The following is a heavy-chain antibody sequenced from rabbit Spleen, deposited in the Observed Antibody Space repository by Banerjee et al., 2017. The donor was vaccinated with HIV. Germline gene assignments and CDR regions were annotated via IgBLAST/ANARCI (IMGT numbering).Heavy chain of an antibody. Sequence: ALEESGGDLVKPGASLTLICTASGFSFSSGYDMSWVRQAPGKGLEWIACIDPVFDSTYYASWVNGRFTISSHNAQNTLYLQLNSLTAADTATYFCVRDLGYDDYSEKGYFNLWGQGTLVTVS. J-gene: IGHJ4*01. CDR1: GFSFSSGYD. D-gene: IGHD2-1*01. CDR2: IDPVFDST. CDR3: VRDLGYDDYSEKGYFNL. V-gene: IGHV1S40*01.